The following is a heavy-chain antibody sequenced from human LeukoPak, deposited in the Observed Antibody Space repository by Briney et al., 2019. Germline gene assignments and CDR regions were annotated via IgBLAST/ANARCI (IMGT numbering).Heavy chain of an antibody. D-gene: IGHD3/OR15-3a*01. J-gene: IGHJ4*02. V-gene: IGHV3-7*01. Sequence: GGSLRLSCAASGFTFSSYAMHWVRQAPGKGLEWVANINKDGSAKYYVDSVKGRFTISRDNAKNSVYLQMNSLRVEDTALYYCVRGTGFILDSWGLGTRVTVS. CDR3: VRGTGFILDS. CDR1: GFTFSSYA. CDR2: INKDGSAK.